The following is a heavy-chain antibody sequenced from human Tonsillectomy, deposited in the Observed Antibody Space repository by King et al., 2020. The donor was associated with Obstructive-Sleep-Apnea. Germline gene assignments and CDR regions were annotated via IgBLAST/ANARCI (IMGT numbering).Heavy chain of an antibody. Sequence: QLVQSGGGVVQPGRSLRLSCAASGFTFSSYGMHWVRQAPGKGLEWVAVIWYDGSNKYYADSVKGRFTISRDNSKNTLYLQMNSLRAEDTAVYYCARVTYYYDSSGYYFDAFDIWGQGTMVTVSS. V-gene: IGHV3-33*01. CDR1: GFTFSSYG. CDR2: IWYDGSNK. D-gene: IGHD3-22*01. J-gene: IGHJ3*02. CDR3: ARVTYYYDSSGYYFDAFDI.